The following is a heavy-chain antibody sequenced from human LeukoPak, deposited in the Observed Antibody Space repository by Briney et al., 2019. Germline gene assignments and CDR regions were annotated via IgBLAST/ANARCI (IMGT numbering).Heavy chain of an antibody. D-gene: IGHD3-22*01. CDR3: ARERFTMIVVVTGPDAFDI. CDR2: INTNTGNP. CDR1: GYTFTSYA. Sequence: GASVKVSCKASGYTFTSYAMNWVRQAPGQGLEWMGWINTNTGNPTYAQGFTGRFVFSLDTSVSTAYLQISSLKAEDTAVYYCARERFTMIVVVTGPDAFDIWGQGTMVTVSS. V-gene: IGHV7-4-1*02. J-gene: IGHJ3*02.